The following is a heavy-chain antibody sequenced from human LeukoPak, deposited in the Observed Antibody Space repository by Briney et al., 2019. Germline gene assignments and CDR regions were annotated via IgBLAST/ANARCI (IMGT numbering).Heavy chain of an antibody. D-gene: IGHD3-10*01. Sequence: GGSLRLSCAASGFTFSSYEMNWVRQAPGKGLEWVSYISSSGSTIYYADSVKGRFTISRDNAKNSLYLQMNSLRAEDTAVYYCAREGGRYYGSGSYSWFDPWGQGTLVTVSS. CDR2: ISSSGSTI. CDR3: AREGGRYYGSGSYSWFDP. J-gene: IGHJ5*02. V-gene: IGHV3-48*03. CDR1: GFTFSSYE.